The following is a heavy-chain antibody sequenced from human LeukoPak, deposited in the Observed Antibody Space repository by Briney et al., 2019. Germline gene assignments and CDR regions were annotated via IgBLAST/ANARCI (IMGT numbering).Heavy chain of an antibody. J-gene: IGHJ4*02. CDR2: INSDGSWT. CDR1: GNYG. D-gene: IGHD2/OR15-2a*01. V-gene: IGHV3-74*01. CDR3: VSLYETY. Sequence: GGSLRLSCAASGNYGMHWVRQAPGKGLVWVSHINSDGSWTSYADSVKGRFTISKDNAKNTVYLQMNNLRAEDTAVYYCVSLYETYWGRGTLVTVSS.